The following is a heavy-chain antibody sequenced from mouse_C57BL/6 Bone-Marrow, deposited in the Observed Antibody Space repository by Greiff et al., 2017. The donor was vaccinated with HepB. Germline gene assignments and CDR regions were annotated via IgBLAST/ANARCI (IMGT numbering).Heavy chain of an antibody. CDR3: AREIYYYGPWYFDV. Sequence: ESGPGLVKPSQSLSLTCSVTGYSITSGYYWNWIRQFPGNKLEWMGYISYDGSNNYNPSLKNRISITRDTSKNQFFLKLNSVTTEDTATYYCAREIYYYGPWYFDVWGTGTTVTVSS. CDR2: ISYDGSN. D-gene: IGHD1-1*01. V-gene: IGHV3-6*01. J-gene: IGHJ1*03. CDR1: GYSITSGYY.